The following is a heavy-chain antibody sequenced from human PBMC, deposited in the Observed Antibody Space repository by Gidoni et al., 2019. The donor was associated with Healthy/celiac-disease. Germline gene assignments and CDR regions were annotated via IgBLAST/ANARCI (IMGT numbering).Heavy chain of an antibody. CDR3: ARAPDYDFWSGYYWSVWFDP. V-gene: IGHV3-21*01. J-gene: IGHJ5*02. Sequence: EVQLVESGGGLVKPGGSLRLSCEASGFTFSSYSMNWVRQAPGKGLEWVSCISISGSSITYPVSVKGRFTIARDNAKNSLYMQMNSLRAEDTAVYYCARAPDYDFWSGYYWSVWFDPWGQGTLVTVSS. CDR1: GFTFSSYS. D-gene: IGHD3-3*01. CDR2: ISISGSSI.